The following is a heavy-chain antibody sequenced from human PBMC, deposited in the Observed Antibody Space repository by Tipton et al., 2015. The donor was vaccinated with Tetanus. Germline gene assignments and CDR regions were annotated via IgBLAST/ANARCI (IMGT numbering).Heavy chain of an antibody. J-gene: IGHJ4*02. CDR3: ARIRTTVGYFDF. Sequence: TLSLTCAVSGYSISSGYYWGWIRQPPGKGLEWIGTIYHSGNTYYKPSLKSRVTISVDTPKNRFSLKLTSLTAADTAVYYCARIRTTVGYFDFWGQGTLVTVTS. V-gene: IGHV4-38-2*01. D-gene: IGHD1-26*01. CDR2: IYHSGNT. CDR1: GYSISSGYY.